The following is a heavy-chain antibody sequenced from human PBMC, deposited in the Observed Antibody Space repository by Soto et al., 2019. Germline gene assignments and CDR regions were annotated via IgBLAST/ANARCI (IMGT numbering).Heavy chain of an antibody. Sequence: EVQLLESGGDFKQPGGSLRLSCEGSGFNFSNYALNWVRQAPGKRLEWVSVISGNSGTTYYAASVKGRFTISRDNSKKTLYLQMNSRRADDTAVYYCAKGRAITVSGVITPFDSWGQGTLVTVSS. CDR2: ISGNSGTT. J-gene: IGHJ4*02. D-gene: IGHD3-3*01. V-gene: IGHV3-23*01. CDR1: GFNFSNYA. CDR3: AKGRAITVSGVITPFDS.